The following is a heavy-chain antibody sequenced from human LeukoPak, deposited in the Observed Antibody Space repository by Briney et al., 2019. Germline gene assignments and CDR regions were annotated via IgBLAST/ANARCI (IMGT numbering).Heavy chain of an antibody. J-gene: IGHJ6*02. CDR2: IIPIFGTA. V-gene: IGHV1-69*13. D-gene: IGHD3-16*02. CDR1: GGTFSSYA. CDR3: ARGSSRDDYVWGSYRRQNYYYYGMDV. Sequence: SVKVSCKASGGTFSSYAISWVRQAPGQGLEWMGGIIPIFGTANYAQKFQGRVTITADESTSTAYMELSSLRSEDPAVYSCARGSSRDDYVWGSYRRQNYYYYGMDVWDQGTTVTVSS.